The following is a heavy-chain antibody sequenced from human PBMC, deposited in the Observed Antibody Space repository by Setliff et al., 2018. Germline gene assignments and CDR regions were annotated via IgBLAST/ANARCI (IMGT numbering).Heavy chain of an antibody. J-gene: IGHJ6*03. D-gene: IGHD3-3*01. CDR1: GGSISSSDFY. Sequence: SETLSLTCTVSGGSISSSDFYWGWIRQPPGKGLEWIGSIYYSGTTYYNPALKSPVTISIDTSKDQFSLKLSSVTAADTAVYYCARMSGFQYIDVWDKGTTVTVSS. CDR3: ARMSGFQYIDV. CDR2: IYYSGTT. V-gene: IGHV4-39*01.